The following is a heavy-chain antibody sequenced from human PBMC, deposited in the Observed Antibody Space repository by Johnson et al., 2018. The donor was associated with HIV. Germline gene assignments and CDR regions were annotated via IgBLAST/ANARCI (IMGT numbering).Heavy chain of an antibody. CDR3: ARDRNPLLSYFAGSADTFEI. Sequence: QVQLVESGGGVVQPGRSLRLSCAASGFTFSSYAMHWVRQAPGKGLEWVAVISYDAQNKYYADSVKGRFTISRDNSNNTLYLQMNSLETEDTAVYYCARDRNPLLSYFAGSADTFEIWCQGTKVAVSS. CDR1: GFTFSSYA. J-gene: IGHJ3*02. V-gene: IGHV3-30*04. CDR2: ISYDAQNK. D-gene: IGHD2-8*02.